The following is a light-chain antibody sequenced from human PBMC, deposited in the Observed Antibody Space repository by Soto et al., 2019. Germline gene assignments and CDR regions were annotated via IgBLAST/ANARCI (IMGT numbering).Light chain of an antibody. CDR3: QQYNNWPPKWT. CDR1: ESVSSN. J-gene: IGKJ1*01. V-gene: IGKV3-15*01. Sequence: EIVMTQSPATLSVSPGERATLSCRASESVSSNLAWYQQKPGQAPRLLIYGASTRATGIPARFSASGSGTEFTLTISSLQSEDFAVYYCQQYNNWPPKWTFGQGTKVDI. CDR2: GAS.